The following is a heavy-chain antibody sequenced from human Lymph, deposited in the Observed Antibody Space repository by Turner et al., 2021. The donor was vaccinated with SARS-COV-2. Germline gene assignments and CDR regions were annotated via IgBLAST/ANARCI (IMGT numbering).Heavy chain of an antibody. V-gene: IGHV1-2*02. CDR2: INPNSGGT. CDR1: GYTFTGHY. J-gene: IGHJ6*02. CDR3: ARDVERYNDFWSGYSGGYGLDV. Sequence: QVQLVQSGDEVKKPGASVRVSCKASGYTFTGHYMHWVRQAPGQGLEWMGWINPNSGGTNYAQKFQGRVTMTRDTSISTAYMELSRLRSDDTAVYYCARDVERYNDFWSGYSGGYGLDVWGQGTTVTVSS. D-gene: IGHD3-3*01.